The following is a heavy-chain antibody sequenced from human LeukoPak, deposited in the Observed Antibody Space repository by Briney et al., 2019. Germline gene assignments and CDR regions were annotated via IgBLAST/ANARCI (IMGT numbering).Heavy chain of an antibody. CDR2: INPSGSST. Sequence: ASVKVSCKASGYIFTSYYMHWVRQAPGQGLEWMGIINPSGSSTNYAQKFQGRVTMTRDMSTSTVYMELSSLRSEDTAVYYCARKRIFDAFDIWGQGTMVTVSS. J-gene: IGHJ3*02. V-gene: IGHV1-46*01. CDR3: ARKRIFDAFDI. CDR1: GYIFTSYY.